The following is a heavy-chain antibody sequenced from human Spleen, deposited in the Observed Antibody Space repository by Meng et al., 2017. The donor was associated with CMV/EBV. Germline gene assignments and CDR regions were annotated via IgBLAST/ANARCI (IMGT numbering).Heavy chain of an antibody. D-gene: IGHD4-17*01. J-gene: IGHJ5*02. CDR2: IHSGGIT. V-gene: IGHV3-66*01. CDR1: GFSVSNNY. CDR3: ARVGNYGDYGHWFDP. Sequence: GESLKISCAASGFSVSNNYISWVRQAPGKGLEWVSVIHSGGITYFADSVRGRFTISRDNTKNTLYLQMNSLRAEDTAVYYCARVGNYGDYGHWFDPWGQGALVTVSS.